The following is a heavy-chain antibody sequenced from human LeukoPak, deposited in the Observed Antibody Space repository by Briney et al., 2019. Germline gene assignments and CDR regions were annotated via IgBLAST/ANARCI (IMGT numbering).Heavy chain of an antibody. CDR1: GYTFTSYG. V-gene: IGHV1-18*01. CDR3: ARDPGWFWSYYFDY. Sequence: ASVKVSCKASGYTFTSYGISWVRQAPGQGLEWMGWISAYKGNTNYAQKLQGRVTMTTDTSTSTAYMELRSLRSDDTAVYYCARDPGWFWSYYFDYWGQGTLVTVSS. J-gene: IGHJ4*02. CDR2: ISAYKGNT. D-gene: IGHD6-19*01.